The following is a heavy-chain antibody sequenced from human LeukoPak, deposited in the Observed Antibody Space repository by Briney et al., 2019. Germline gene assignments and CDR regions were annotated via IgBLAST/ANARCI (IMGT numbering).Heavy chain of an antibody. CDR2: IYWDDDK. CDR3: SHTIRWLHQFDY. V-gene: IGHV2-5*02. D-gene: IGHD5-24*01. Sequence: SGPTLVKPTQTLTLTCTFSGFSLSTSGVGVGWIRQPPGKALEWLALIYWDDDKRYSPSLKSRLTITKDTSKNQVVLTMTNMDPVDTATYYCSHTIRWLHQFDYWGQGTLVTVSS. CDR1: GFSLSTSGVG. J-gene: IGHJ4*02.